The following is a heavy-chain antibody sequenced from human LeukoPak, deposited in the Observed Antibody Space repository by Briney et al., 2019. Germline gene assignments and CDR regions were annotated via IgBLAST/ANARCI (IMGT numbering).Heavy chain of an antibody. CDR2: IIPIFGTA. CDR3: ARGEYYYDSSGYHPCDY. J-gene: IGHJ4*02. Sequence: ASVKVSCKASGYTFTSYDINWVRQDTGQGLEWMGGIIPIFGTANYAQKFQGRVTITADESTSTAYMELSSLRSEDTAVYYCARGEYYYDSSGYHPCDYWGQGTLVTVSS. D-gene: IGHD3-22*01. CDR1: GYTFTSYD. V-gene: IGHV1-69*13.